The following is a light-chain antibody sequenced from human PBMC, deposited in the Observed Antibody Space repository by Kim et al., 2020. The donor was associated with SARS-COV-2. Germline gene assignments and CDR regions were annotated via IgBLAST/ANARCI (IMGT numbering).Light chain of an antibody. Sequence: EIVLTQSPGTLSLSPGESATLSCRASQSISTNSLAWYQQKPGQAPRLLIYGASTRASGIPDTFSGGGSGTDFTLTISRLESEDFAVYYCQQYSSSQVTFGGGTKVDIK. CDR2: GAS. V-gene: IGKV3-20*01. CDR1: QSISTNS. J-gene: IGKJ4*01. CDR3: QQYSSSQVT.